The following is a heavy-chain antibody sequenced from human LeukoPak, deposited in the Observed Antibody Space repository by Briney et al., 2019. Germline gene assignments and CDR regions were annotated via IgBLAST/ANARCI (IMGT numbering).Heavy chain of an antibody. CDR1: GFTFSSYA. D-gene: IGHD3-22*01. J-gene: IGHJ6*02. V-gene: IGHV3-64*01. Sequence: GGSLRLFCAASGFTFSSYAMQWARLAPGRGLEYVSAISSNGGSTYYANSVKGRFTISRDTSKNTLYLKMGSLRAEAMAVYYCAREYDSSGYYAYGMDVWGQGTTVTVSS. CDR3: AREYDSSGYYAYGMDV. CDR2: ISSNGGST.